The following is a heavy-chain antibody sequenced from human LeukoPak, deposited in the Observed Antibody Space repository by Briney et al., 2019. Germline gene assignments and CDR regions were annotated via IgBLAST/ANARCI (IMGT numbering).Heavy chain of an antibody. V-gene: IGHV3-30*18. Sequence: GGSLRLSCAASGFTFSSYGMHWVRQAPGKGLEWVAVISYDGSNKYYADSVKGRFTISRDNSKNTLYLQMNSLRAEDAAVYYCAKSDLSWSGSSTPFDYWGQGTLVTVSS. J-gene: IGHJ4*02. D-gene: IGHD1-26*01. CDR3: AKSDLSWSGSSTPFDY. CDR2: ISYDGSNK. CDR1: GFTFSSYG.